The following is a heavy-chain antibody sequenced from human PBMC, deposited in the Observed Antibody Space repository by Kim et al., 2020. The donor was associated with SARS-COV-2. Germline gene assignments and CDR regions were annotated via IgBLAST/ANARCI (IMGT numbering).Heavy chain of an antibody. CDR3: AVLGAARPGWFDP. J-gene: IGHJ5*02. CDR1: GFTFSSYG. CDR2: IWYDGSNK. V-gene: IGHV3-33*01. Sequence: GGSLRLSCAASGFTFSSYGMHWVRQAPGKGLEWVAVIWYDGSNKYYADSVKGRFTISRDNSKNTLYLQMNSLRAEDTAVYYCAVLGAARPGWFDPWGQGTLVTVSS. D-gene: IGHD6-6*01.